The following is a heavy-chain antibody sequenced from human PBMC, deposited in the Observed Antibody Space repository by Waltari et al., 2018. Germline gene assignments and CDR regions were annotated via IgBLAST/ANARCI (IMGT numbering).Heavy chain of an antibody. D-gene: IGHD2-2*01. CDR1: GNSRSDNY. Sequence: EIRLLQSGAEVKKPGASVKISCKASGNSRSDNYIRWVQQVPGKGLEGIGRIDPEDGETIYAEKFEDRVTLTADLATETAYLELSRLSSDDTATYYCARRSGHCDGTTCSAGWFDPWGQGTLVKVSS. CDR2: IDPEDGET. V-gene: IGHV1-69-2*01. CDR3: ARRSGHCDGTTCSAGWFDP. J-gene: IGHJ5*02.